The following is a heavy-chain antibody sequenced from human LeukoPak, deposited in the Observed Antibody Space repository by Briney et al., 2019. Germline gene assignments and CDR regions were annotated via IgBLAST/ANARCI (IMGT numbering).Heavy chain of an antibody. CDR2: INPNSGGT. CDR1: GYTFTGYY. D-gene: IGHD4-17*01. V-gene: IGHV1-2*06. J-gene: IGHJ4*02. CDR3: AREDFGDYYFDY. Sequence: ASVKVSCKASGYTFTGYYMHWVRQAPGQGLEWMGRINPNSGGTNYAQKFQGRVTMTRDTSISTAYMELSRLRSDDTAVYYCAREDFGDYYFDYWGQGTLVTVSS.